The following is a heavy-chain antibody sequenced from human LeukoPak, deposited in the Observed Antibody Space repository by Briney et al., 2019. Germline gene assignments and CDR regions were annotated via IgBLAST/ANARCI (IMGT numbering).Heavy chain of an antibody. V-gene: IGHV3-23*01. Sequence: PGGSLRLSCAASGFTFSSYAMSWVRQAPGKGLEWVSAISGSGGSTYYADSVKGRFTISRDNSKNTLYLQMNSLRAEDTAVYYCAKSKQQLPYYGMDVWGQGTTVTVSS. J-gene: IGHJ6*02. CDR1: GFTFSSYA. CDR2: ISGSGGST. CDR3: AKSKQQLPYYGMDV. D-gene: IGHD6-13*01.